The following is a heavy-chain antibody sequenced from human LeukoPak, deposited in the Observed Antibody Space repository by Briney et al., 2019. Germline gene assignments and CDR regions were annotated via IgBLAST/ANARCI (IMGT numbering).Heavy chain of an antibody. J-gene: IGHJ6*03. CDR1: GGSISSSTYY. Sequence: SETLSLTCTVSGGSISSSTYYWGWIRQPPGKGLEWIGSIYNTGSTYYNPSLKRRVTISVDTSKNQFSLKLSSVTAADTAVYYCARGTYYMDVWGKGTTVTVSS. V-gene: IGHV4-39*07. CDR3: ARGTYYMDV. CDR2: IYNTGST.